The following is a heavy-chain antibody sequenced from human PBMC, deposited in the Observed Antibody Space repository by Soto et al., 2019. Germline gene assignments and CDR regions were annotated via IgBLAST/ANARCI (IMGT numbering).Heavy chain of an antibody. CDR2: IYPGDSDT. D-gene: IGHD3-3*01. CDR1: GYSFTSYW. J-gene: IGHJ5*02. V-gene: IGHV5-51*01. Sequence: GESLKISCKGSGYSFTSYWIGWVRQMPGKGLEWMGIIYPGDSDTRYSPSFQGQVTISADKSISTAYLQWSSLKASDTAMYYCARGGRFLEWPSFWFDPWGQGTLVTVSS. CDR3: ARGGRFLEWPSFWFDP.